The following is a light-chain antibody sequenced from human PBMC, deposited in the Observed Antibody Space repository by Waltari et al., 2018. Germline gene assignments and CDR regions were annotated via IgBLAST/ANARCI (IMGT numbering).Light chain of an antibody. CDR2: DVT. V-gene: IGLV2-14*03. CDR3: DSYTSSVTRI. Sequence: QSALTQPASVSGSPGQLITISCTGTSSDVGGYNYVAWFQQYPGKAPKLLIYDVTNRFAGFSNRFSGSKSGNTASLTISGLQAEDEADYYCDSYTSSVTRIFGTGTKVTVL. CDR1: SSDVGGYNY. J-gene: IGLJ1*01.